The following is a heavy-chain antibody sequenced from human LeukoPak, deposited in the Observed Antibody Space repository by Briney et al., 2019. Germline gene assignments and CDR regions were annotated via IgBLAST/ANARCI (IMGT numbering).Heavy chain of an antibody. V-gene: IGHV4-39*01. CDR3: ARSTAAEGPTHNWFDP. CDR1: GGSISSSYKY. CDR2: IYYSGTT. D-gene: IGHD6-13*01. Sequence: PSETLSLTCTVSGGSISSSYKYWGWVRQTPGRGLEWIGSIYYSGTTYYNPSLKSRVTISVDTSKNQFSLKLTSVTAADTAIYYCARSTAAEGPTHNWFDPWGQGTLVTVSS. J-gene: IGHJ5*02.